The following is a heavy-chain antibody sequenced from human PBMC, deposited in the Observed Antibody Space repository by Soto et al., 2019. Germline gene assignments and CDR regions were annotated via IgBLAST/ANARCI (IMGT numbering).Heavy chain of an antibody. CDR1: GYSFTSYW. CDR2: IYPDDSDT. J-gene: IGHJ4*02. V-gene: IGHV5-51*01. CDR3: AREHSYGSLDFDY. D-gene: IGHD3-10*01. Sequence: PGESLKISCKSSGYSFTSYWIAWVRQMPGKGLEWMGIIYPDDSDTRYSPSFQGQVTISVDKSIDTAYLQWSSLKASDTAIYYCAREHSYGSLDFDYWGQGTLVTVSS.